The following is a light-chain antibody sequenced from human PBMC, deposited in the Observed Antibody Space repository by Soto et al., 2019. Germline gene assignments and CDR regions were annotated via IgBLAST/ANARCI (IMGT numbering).Light chain of an antibody. J-gene: IGKJ1*01. CDR3: QQYNNWPRT. V-gene: IGKV3-11*01. CDR1: QSVSSY. CDR2: DAS. Sequence: EIVLTQSPATLSLSPGERATLSCRASQSVSSYLAWYQHKPGQAPRLLIYDASTRATDIPARFSGSGSGTDFTLTISNLEPEDFAVYYCQQYNNWPRTLGQGTKVDIK.